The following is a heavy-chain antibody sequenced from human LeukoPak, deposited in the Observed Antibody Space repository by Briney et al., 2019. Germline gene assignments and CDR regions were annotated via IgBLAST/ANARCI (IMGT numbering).Heavy chain of an antibody. CDR2: IYYSGST. CDR1: GGSISSYY. J-gene: IGHJ6*02. CDR3: AREGPIGGYYGMDV. Sequence: SETLSLTCTVSGGSISSYYWSWIRQPPGRGLEWIGYIYYSGSTNYNPSLQSRVTISVDTSKNQFSLKLSSVTAADTAVYYCAREGPIGGYYGMDVWGQGTTVTVSS. V-gene: IGHV4-59*12. D-gene: IGHD1-26*01.